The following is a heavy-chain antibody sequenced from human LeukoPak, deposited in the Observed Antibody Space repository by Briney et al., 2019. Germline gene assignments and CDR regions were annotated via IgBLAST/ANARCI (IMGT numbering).Heavy chain of an antibody. CDR2: ISGSGGST. CDR1: GFTFSSYG. V-gene: IGHV3-23*01. J-gene: IGHJ4*02. Sequence: PGGSLRLSCAASGFTFSSYGMSWVRQAPGKGLEWVSAISGSGGSTYYADSVKGRFTISRDNSKNTLYLQMNSLRAEDTAVYYCAKDIVGQQLGGPTKYYFDYWGQGTLVTVSS. CDR3: AKDIVGQQLGGPTKYYFDY. D-gene: IGHD6-13*01.